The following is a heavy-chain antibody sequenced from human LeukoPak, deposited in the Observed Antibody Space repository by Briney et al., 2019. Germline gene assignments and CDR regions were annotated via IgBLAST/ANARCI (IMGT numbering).Heavy chain of an antibody. J-gene: IGHJ4*02. Sequence: GRSLRLSCAASGFTFSSYAMHWVRQAPGKGLEGVAVISYDGSNKYYADSVKGRFTISRDNSKNTLYLQMNSLRAEDTAVYYCARELFPSMVGGRYLPSDYWGQGTLVTVSS. V-gene: IGHV3-30-3*01. CDR2: ISYDGSNK. CDR1: GFTFSSYA. CDR3: ARELFPSMVGGRYLPSDY. D-gene: IGHD1-26*01.